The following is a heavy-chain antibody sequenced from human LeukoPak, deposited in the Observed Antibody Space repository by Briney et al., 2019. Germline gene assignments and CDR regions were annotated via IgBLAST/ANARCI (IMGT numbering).Heavy chain of an antibody. J-gene: IGHJ5*02. V-gene: IGHV5-10-1*01. CDR1: GYSFSSDW. D-gene: IGHD6-19*01. Sequence: GESLKISCKGSGYSFSSDWISWVRQMPGKGLEWMGRIDPTDSYTDYSPSFQGHVTISVDRSISTAYLQWSSLKASDTAMYFCASSRAVTLKVHNWFDPWGQGSLVTVSS. CDR2: IDPTDSYT. CDR3: ASSRAVTLKVHNWFDP.